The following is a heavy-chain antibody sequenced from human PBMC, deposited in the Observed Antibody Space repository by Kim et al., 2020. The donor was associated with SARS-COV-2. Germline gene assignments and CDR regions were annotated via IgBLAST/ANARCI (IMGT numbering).Heavy chain of an antibody. D-gene: IGHD6-13*01. CDR2: IYTSGST. Sequence: SETLSLTCTVSGGSISSGSYYWSWIRQPAGKGLEWIGRIYTSGSTNYNPSLKSRVTISVDTSKNQFSLKLSSVTAADTAVYYCARVAGIAAARRGTNWFDPWGQGTLVTVSS. CDR1: GGSISSGSYY. V-gene: IGHV4-61*02. CDR3: ARVAGIAAARRGTNWFDP. J-gene: IGHJ5*02.